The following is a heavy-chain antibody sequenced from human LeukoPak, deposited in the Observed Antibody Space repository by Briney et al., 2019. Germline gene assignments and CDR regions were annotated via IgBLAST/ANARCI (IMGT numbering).Heavy chain of an antibody. CDR3: AMGAADGGFDS. Sequence: GGSLRLSCAASGFTSTNYAMSWVRQAPGKGLEWVSAIGGGRDSTYYADSVKGRLTISRDISKNTLYLQMNSLMAEDTAVYYCAMGAADGGFDSWGQGTLVTVS. CDR1: GFTSTNYA. CDR2: IGGGRDST. V-gene: IGHV3-23*01. D-gene: IGHD3-16*01. J-gene: IGHJ4*02.